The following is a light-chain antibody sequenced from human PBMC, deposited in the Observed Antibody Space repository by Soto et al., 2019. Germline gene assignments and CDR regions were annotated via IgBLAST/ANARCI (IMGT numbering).Light chain of an antibody. Sequence: EIVMTQSQATLSVSPGERATLSCRASQSVSSNLAWYQQKPGQAPRLLIYGASTRATGIPARFSGSGSGIEFTLTISSLQSEDFAVYYCQQYNNWPPLTFGGGTKVEIK. J-gene: IGKJ4*01. CDR2: GAS. CDR3: QQYNNWPPLT. CDR1: QSVSSN. V-gene: IGKV3-15*01.